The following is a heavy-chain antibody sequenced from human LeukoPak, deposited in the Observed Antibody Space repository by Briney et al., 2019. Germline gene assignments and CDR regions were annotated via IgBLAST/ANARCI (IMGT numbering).Heavy chain of an antibody. Sequence: PGRSLRLSCAASGFTFSSYGMHWVRQAPGKGLEWVAVISYDGSNKYYADSVKGRFTISRDNSKNTLYLQMNSLRAEDTAVYCCAKDHSFDYGDPYYYYGMDVWGKGTTVTVSS. CDR3: AKDHSFDYGDPYYYYGMDV. CDR2: ISYDGSNK. D-gene: IGHD4-17*01. CDR1: GFTFSSYG. J-gene: IGHJ6*04. V-gene: IGHV3-30*18.